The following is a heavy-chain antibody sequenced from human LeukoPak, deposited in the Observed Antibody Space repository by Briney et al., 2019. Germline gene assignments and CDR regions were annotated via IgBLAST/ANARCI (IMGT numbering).Heavy chain of an antibody. J-gene: IGHJ4*02. D-gene: IGHD2-2*01. CDR3: ARGRYIVVVPAAIDY. Sequence: GGSLRLSCAASGFTFSSSSMNWVRQAPGKGLEWVSYISSSSSTIYYADSVKGRFTISRDNAKNSLYLQMNSLRAEDTAVYYCARGRYIVVVPAAIDYWGQGTLVTVPS. V-gene: IGHV3-48*01. CDR1: GFTFSSSS. CDR2: ISSSSSTI.